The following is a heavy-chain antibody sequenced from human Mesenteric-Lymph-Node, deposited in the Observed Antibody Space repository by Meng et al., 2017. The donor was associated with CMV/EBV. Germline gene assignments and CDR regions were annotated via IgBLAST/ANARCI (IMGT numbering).Heavy chain of an antibody. CDR3: AKNAKAGSQYYFDY. CDR2: ISGSGGST. Sequence: GGSLRLSCAASGFTFSSYTMSWVRQAPVKGLEWVSGISGSGGSTYYADSVKGRFTISRDNSKNALYLQMNSLRADDTAVYYCAKNAKAGSQYYFDYWGQGTLVTVSS. J-gene: IGHJ4*02. D-gene: IGHD6-19*01. CDR1: GFTFSSYT. V-gene: IGHV3-23*01.